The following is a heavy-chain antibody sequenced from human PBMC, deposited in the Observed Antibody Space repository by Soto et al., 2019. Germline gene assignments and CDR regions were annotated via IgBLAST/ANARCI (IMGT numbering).Heavy chain of an antibody. CDR3: AKSYGRNSPFDY. Sequence: GGSLRLSCAASGFTFSSYGMHWVRQAPGKGLEWVAVISYDGSNKYYADSVKGRFTISRDNSKNTLYLQMNSLRAEDAAVYYCAKSYGRNSPFDYWGQGTLVTVSS. D-gene: IGHD4-17*01. CDR1: GFTFSSYG. CDR2: ISYDGSNK. V-gene: IGHV3-30*18. J-gene: IGHJ4*02.